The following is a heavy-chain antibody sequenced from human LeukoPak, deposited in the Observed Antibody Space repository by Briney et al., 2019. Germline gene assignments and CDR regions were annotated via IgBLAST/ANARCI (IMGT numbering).Heavy chain of an antibody. Sequence: GGPLRLSCAASGFNFTNYNMNWVRQAPGKGLEWVSSIHSSSGSIYYADSLKGRFTISRDNAKNSLYLQMNSLRAEDTAVYYCATHLPSYAFAIWAQATMLTVSS. CDR1: GFNFTNYN. J-gene: IGHJ3*02. CDR2: IHSSSGSI. V-gene: IGHV3-21*01. CDR3: ATHLPSYAFAI. D-gene: IGHD5/OR15-5a*01.